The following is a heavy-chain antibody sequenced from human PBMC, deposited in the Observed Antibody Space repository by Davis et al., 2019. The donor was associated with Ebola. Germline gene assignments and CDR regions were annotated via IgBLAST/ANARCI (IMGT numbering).Heavy chain of an antibody. D-gene: IGHD1-14*01. CDR1: GLSVTSNY. V-gene: IGHV3-66*01. CDR3: VTGRYNLGCWLFDS. CDR2: IYADGRT. Sequence: GGSLRLSCVVSGLSVTSNYMTWIRQAPGKGLQWVSSIYADGRTFYADSVEDRFTISRDYSKNTLFLQMNSLRADDQGLYYCVTGRYNLGCWLFDSWGQGTLVTVSS. J-gene: IGHJ4*02.